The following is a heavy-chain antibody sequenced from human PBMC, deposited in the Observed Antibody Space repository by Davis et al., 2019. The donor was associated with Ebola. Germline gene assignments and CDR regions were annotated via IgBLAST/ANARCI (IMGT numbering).Heavy chain of an antibody. Sequence: MPSETLSLTCTVSGGSISSYYWSWIRQPPGKGLEWIGYIYYSGSTNYNPSLKSRVTISVDTSKNQFSLKLSSVTAADTAVYYCARVYSSGWYAFDYWGQGTLVTVSS. CDR2: IYYSGST. CDR3: ARVYSSGWYAFDY. D-gene: IGHD6-19*01. V-gene: IGHV4-59*12. CDR1: GGSISSYY. J-gene: IGHJ4*02.